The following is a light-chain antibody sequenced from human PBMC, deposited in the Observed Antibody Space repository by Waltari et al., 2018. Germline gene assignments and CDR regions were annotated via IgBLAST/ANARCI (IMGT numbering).Light chain of an antibody. V-gene: IGLV2-23*01. Sequence: QSALPPPATVSGSPGQSVTISCTGTRSDDTSYTLAPWYQQHPGQAPKLMIYEGSKRPSGVSNRFSGSKSGNTASLTISGRQAEDEADYYCCSYAGSSTLVFGGGTKLTVL. CDR1: RSDDTSYTL. CDR2: EGS. CDR3: CSYAGSSTLV. J-gene: IGLJ2*01.